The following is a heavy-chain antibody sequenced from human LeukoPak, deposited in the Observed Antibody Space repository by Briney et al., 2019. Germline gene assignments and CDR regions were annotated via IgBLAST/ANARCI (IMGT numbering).Heavy chain of an antibody. CDR3: ARDGVGLRFLEWLLYRRLSAAPMDY. D-gene: IGHD3-3*01. CDR1: GFTFSSYE. Sequence: GGSLRLSCAASGFTFSSYEMNWVRQAPGKGLEWVSYISSSGSTTYYVDSVKGRFTISRDNSKNTLYLQMNSLRAEDTAVYYCARDGVGLRFLEWLLYRRLSAAPMDYWGQGTLVTVSS. J-gene: IGHJ4*02. V-gene: IGHV3-48*03. CDR2: ISSSGSTT.